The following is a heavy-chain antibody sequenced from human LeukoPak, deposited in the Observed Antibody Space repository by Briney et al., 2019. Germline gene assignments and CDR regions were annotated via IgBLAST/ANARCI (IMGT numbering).Heavy chain of an antibody. J-gene: IGHJ3*02. V-gene: IGHV4-30-2*01. CDR1: GGSISSGGYS. CDR3: ARGAFDI. Sequence: SQTLSLTCAVPGGSISSGGYSWSWIRQPPGKGLEWIGYIYHSGSTYYNPSLKSRVTISVDRSKNQFSLKLSSVTAADTAVYYCARGAFDIWGQGTMVTVSS. CDR2: IYHSGST.